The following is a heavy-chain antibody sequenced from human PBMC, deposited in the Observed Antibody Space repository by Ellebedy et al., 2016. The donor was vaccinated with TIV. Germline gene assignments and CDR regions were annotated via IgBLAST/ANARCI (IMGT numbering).Heavy chain of an antibody. CDR3: ARIRGRVLYGSGSWDY. CDR1: GGSIGSSSYY. CDR2: INHSGST. D-gene: IGHD3-10*01. J-gene: IGHJ4*02. Sequence: SETLSLTCTVSGGSIGSSSYYWSWIRQPPGKGLEWIGEINHSGSTNYNPSLKSRVTVSVDTSKNQFSLKLSSVTAADTAVYYCARIRGRVLYGSGSWDYWGQGTLVTVSS. V-gene: IGHV4-39*07.